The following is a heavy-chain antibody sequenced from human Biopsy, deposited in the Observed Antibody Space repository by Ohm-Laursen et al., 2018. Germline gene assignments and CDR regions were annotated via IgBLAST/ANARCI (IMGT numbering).Heavy chain of an antibody. CDR3: ARGRRTSGWPYFDN. CDR1: GDSLTSGPEN. CDR2: IYSGGNT. V-gene: IGHV4-61*01. Sequence: TLSLTCTVSGDSLTSGPENWSWIRQSPGQGLEYIGFIYSGGNTNYSPSLKNRVTMSVDTSKNQFYLKLYFVTAADTAVYYCARGRRTSGWPYFDNWGQGALVIVSP. J-gene: IGHJ4*02. D-gene: IGHD6-19*01.